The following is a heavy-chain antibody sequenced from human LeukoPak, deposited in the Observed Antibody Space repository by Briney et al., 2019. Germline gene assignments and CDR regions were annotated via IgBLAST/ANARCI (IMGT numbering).Heavy chain of an antibody. CDR2: IWCDGSNK. J-gene: IGHJ6*02. CDR3: ARDRIPTYYYGMDV. Sequence: HPGRSLRLSCAASGFTFSSYGMHWVRQAPGKGLEWVAVIWCDGSNKYYADSVKGRFTISRDNSKNTLYLQMNSLRAEDTAVYYCARDRIPTYYYGMDVWGQGTTVTVSS. CDR1: GFTFSSYG. V-gene: IGHV3-33*01.